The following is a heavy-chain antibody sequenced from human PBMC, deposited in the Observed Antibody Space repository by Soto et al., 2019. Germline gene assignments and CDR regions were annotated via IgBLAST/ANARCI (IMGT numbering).Heavy chain of an antibody. CDR3: VPYRRYTAAGTGGFDY. CDR2: ISYDGSNK. D-gene: IGHD6-13*01. V-gene: IGHV3-30*03. CDR1: GFTFSSYG. Sequence: QVQLVESGGGVVQPGRSLRLSCAASGFTFSSYGMHWVRQAPGKGLEWVAVISYDGSNKYYADSVKGRFTISRDNSKNTLYLQMNSLRAEDTAVYYCVPYRRYTAAGTGGFDYWGQGTLVTVSS. J-gene: IGHJ4*02.